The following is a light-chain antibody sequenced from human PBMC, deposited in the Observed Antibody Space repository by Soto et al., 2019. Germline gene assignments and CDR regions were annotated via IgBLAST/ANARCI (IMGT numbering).Light chain of an antibody. CDR3: QQYDNRPPT. J-gene: IGKJ1*01. CDR2: DAS. V-gene: IGKV1-33*01. CDR1: QDISNY. Sequence: DIQMTQSPSSLSASVGDRVTITCQASQDISNYLNWYQQKPGKAPKLLIYDASNLETGVPSRFSGSGSGTDLTCTISRLQPEDIATYYCQQYDNRPPTFGQGTKVEIK.